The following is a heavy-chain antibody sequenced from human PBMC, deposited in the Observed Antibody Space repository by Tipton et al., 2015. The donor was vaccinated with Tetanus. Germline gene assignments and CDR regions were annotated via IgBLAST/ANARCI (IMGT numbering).Heavy chain of an antibody. V-gene: IGHV4-39*01. Sequence: TLSLTCTVSGGSISSSSYYWGWIRQPPGKGLEWIGSIYYSGSTYYNPSLKSRVTISVDTSKNLFPLKLSSVTAADTAVYYCARLISGWSLDPLSYFDYWGQGTLVTVSS. CDR1: GGSISSSSYY. CDR3: ARLISGWSLDPLSYFDY. J-gene: IGHJ4*02. D-gene: IGHD6-19*01. CDR2: IYYSGST.